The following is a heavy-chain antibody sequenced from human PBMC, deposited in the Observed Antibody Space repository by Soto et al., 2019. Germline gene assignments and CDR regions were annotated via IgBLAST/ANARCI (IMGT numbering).Heavy chain of an antibody. CDR1: GGSFSGYY. CDR2: INHSGST. D-gene: IGHD1-1*01. CDR3: WRSHMNERAIDN. J-gene: IGHJ4*02. V-gene: IGHV4-34*01. Sequence: PSETLSLTCAVYGGSFSGYYWSWIRQPPGKGLEWIGEINHSGSTNYNPSLKSRVTISVDTSKNQFSLKLSSVTAADTAVYYCWRSHMNERAIDNWAQGTTVTVS.